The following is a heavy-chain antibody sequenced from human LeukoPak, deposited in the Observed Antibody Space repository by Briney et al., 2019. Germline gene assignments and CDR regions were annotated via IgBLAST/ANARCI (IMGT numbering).Heavy chain of an antibody. CDR1: GYTLTELS. V-gene: IGHV1-24*01. J-gene: IGHJ3*02. D-gene: IGHD6-6*01. CDR2: FDPKDGET. Sequence: ASVKVSCKVSGYTLTELSMHWVRQAPGKGLEWMGGFDPKDGETIYAQKFQGRVTMTEDTSTDTAYMELSSLRSEDTAVYYCATEYSSSSGRYDAFDIWGQGTMVTVSS. CDR3: ATEYSSSSGRYDAFDI.